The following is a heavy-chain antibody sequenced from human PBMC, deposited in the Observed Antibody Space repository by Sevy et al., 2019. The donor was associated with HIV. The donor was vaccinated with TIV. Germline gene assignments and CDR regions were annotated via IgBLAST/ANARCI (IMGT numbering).Heavy chain of an antibody. CDR3: ARLYGSGTFDAFDI. Sequence: ASVKVSCKASGYTFPSKGFGGVGRPPGKGLGGMGGIGASMGNTNNAQMLQGRVTMTTDTSTSTAYMELRSLRSDDTAVYYCARLYGSGTFDAFDIWGQGTMVTVSS. J-gene: IGHJ3*02. D-gene: IGHD3-10*01. CDR1: GYTFPSKG. CDR2: IGASMGNT. V-gene: IGHV1-18*01.